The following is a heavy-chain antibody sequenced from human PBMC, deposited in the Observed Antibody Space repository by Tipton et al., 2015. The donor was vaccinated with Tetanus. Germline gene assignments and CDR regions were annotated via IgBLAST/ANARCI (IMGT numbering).Heavy chain of an antibody. V-gene: IGHV4-31*03. CDR2: IYYSGST. CDR1: GGSISSGGYY. D-gene: IGHD1-26*01. J-gene: IGHJ4*02. Sequence: LVKPTQTLSLTCTVSGGSISSGGYYWSWIRQHPGKGLEWIGDIYYSGSTYYNPSLKSRVTISVDTSKNQFSLKLNSVTAADTAVYYCARDQARGARGWNYFGYWGQGTLVTVPS. CDR3: ARDQARGARGWNYFGY.